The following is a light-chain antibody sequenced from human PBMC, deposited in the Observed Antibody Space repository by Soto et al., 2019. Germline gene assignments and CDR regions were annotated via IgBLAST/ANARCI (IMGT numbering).Light chain of an antibody. J-gene: IGKJ4*01. V-gene: IGKV1-33*01. CDR2: DAS. Sequence: DIQMTQSPSSLSASVGDRVTITCQASQDISNYLNWYQQKPGKAPKLLIYDASNLETGVPSRCSGSGSGTDFTFTISSLQPDDIATYYCQQYDNLLLTFGGGTKVEIK. CDR1: QDISNY. CDR3: QQYDNLLLT.